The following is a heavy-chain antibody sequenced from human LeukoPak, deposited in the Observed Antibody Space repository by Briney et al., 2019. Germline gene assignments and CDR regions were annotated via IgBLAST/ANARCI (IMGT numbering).Heavy chain of an antibody. J-gene: IGHJ6*03. D-gene: IGHD2-2*01. CDR1: GFTFSPYN. CDR3: ASPPDIVVIPAAVTDNYYMDV. Sequence: GGSLRLSCAASGFTFSPYNLNWVRQAPGKGLEWVSHISSSGRSRYYAASVKGRFTISRDNAKNSLYLQMNSLRAEDTAVYYCASPPDIVVIPAAVTDNYYMDVWGKGTTVTVSS. CDR2: ISSSGRSR. V-gene: IGHV3-48*04.